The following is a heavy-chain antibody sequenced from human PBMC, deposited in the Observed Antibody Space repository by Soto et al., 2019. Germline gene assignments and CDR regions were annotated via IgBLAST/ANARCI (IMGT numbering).Heavy chain of an antibody. Sequence: QVQLTQSGAEVQKPGASVKVACKTSGYSFTYSDINWVRQAPGQGLEWMGWLNPNTGSTGSAVQCKGRLIMTTDIATTTVFMELRGLRSEDTAVYYCARVKGYGSGSEGFDHWGQGTMVTVSS. CDR1: GYSFTYSD. CDR3: ARVKGYGSGSEGFDH. D-gene: IGHD3-10*01. J-gene: IGHJ4*02. CDR2: LNPNTGST. V-gene: IGHV1-8*02.